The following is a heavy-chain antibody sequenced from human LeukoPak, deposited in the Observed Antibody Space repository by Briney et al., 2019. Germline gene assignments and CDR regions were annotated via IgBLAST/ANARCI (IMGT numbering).Heavy chain of an antibody. CDR3: AKRGVVIRVILVGFHKEAYYFDS. CDR1: GITLSNYG. D-gene: IGHD3-22*01. CDR2: ISDSGGST. Sequence: PGGSLRLSCAVSGITLSNYGMIWVRQAPGKGLEWVATISDSGGSTKYADSVKGRFTISRDNSKNTQYLQMNSLRVEDTAVYFCAKRGVVIRVILVGFHKEAYYFDSWGQGVLVTVSS. J-gene: IGHJ4*02. V-gene: IGHV3-23*01.